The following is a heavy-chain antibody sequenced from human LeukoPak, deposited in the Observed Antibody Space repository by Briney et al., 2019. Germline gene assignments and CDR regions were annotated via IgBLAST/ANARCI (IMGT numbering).Heavy chain of an antibody. D-gene: IGHD6-13*01. CDR2: INPNSGGT. Sequence: ASVNVSCKASGYTFTGYYMHWVRQAPGQGLEWMGWINPNSGGTNYAQKFQGRVTMTRDTSISTAYMELSRLSSDDTAVCYCARGSAAAPSYYYYMDVWGKGTTVTVSS. J-gene: IGHJ6*03. V-gene: IGHV1-2*02. CDR3: ARGSAAAPSYYYYMDV. CDR1: GYTFTGYY.